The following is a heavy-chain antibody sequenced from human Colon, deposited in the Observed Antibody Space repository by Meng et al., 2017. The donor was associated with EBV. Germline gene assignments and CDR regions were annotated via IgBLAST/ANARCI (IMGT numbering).Heavy chain of an antibody. CDR3: ARVRVIPAAVGFDY. D-gene: IGHD2-2*01. V-gene: IGHV4-4*02. CDR2: IYRGGGT. Sequence: QVHIQESGPGLVEPSGTLSLTCAVSGGSISTSDWWSWVRQPPGKGLEWIGEIYRGGGTNYNPSFKSRVTISVDTSNNHFSLKLSYVTAADTAVYYCARVRVIPAAVGFDYWGQGTLVTVSS. CDR1: GGSISTSDW. J-gene: IGHJ4*02.